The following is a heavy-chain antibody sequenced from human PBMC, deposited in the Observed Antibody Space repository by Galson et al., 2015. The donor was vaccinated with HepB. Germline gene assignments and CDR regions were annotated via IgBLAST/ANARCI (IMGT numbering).Heavy chain of an antibody. J-gene: IGHJ3*02. D-gene: IGHD1-26*01. CDR3: AKVRGVGATPKFAFDI. CDR1: GFTFSSYA. Sequence: SLRLSCAASGFTFSSYAMSWVRQAPGKGLEWVSAISGSGGSTYYADSVKGRFTISRDNSKNTLYLQMNSLRAEDTAVYYCAKVRGVGATPKFAFDIWGQGTMVTVSS. CDR2: ISGSGGST. V-gene: IGHV3-23*01.